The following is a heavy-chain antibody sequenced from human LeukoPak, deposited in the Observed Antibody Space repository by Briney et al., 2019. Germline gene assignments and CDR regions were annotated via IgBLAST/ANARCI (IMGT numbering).Heavy chain of an antibody. V-gene: IGHV3-43*02. Sequence: PGGSLRLSCAASGFTFDDYAMHWVRQAPGKGLEWVSLISGDGNNTYYQASVKGRFTISRDNSKNSLYLQMNSLRTEDTAFYYCATNFGAYYYDSSGYYGFWGQGTLVTVSS. J-gene: IGHJ4*02. CDR2: ISGDGNNT. CDR1: GFTFDDYA. CDR3: ATNFGAYYYDSSGYYGF. D-gene: IGHD3-22*01.